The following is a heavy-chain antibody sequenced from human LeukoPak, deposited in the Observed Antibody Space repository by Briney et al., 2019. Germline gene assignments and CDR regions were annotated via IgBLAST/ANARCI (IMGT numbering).Heavy chain of an antibody. CDR2: ISSSSSYI. D-gene: IGHD4-17*01. Sequence: GGSLRLSCAASGFTFSSYSMNWVRQAPGKGLEWVSSISSSSSYIYYADSVKGRFTISRDNAKNSLYLQMNSLRAEDTAVYYCARDPPYGDYFIDYWGQGTLVTVSS. CDR1: GFTFSSYS. V-gene: IGHV3-21*01. CDR3: ARDPPYGDYFIDY. J-gene: IGHJ4*02.